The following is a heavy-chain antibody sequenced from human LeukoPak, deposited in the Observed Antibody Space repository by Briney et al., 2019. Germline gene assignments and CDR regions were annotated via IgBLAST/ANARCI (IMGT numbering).Heavy chain of an antibody. V-gene: IGHV3-74*01. J-gene: IGHJ4*02. D-gene: IGHD3-3*01. CDR1: GFTSSSYW. CDR3: AKGGHYTYFEY. CDR2: ISGDGTAR. Sequence: GGSLRLSCAASGFTSSSYWMHWVRQVPGKGLVWVSRISGDGTARNYADSVKGRFTISRDDAKNTVDLQMDSLRAEDTAVYYCAKGGHYTYFEYWGQGTLVTVSS.